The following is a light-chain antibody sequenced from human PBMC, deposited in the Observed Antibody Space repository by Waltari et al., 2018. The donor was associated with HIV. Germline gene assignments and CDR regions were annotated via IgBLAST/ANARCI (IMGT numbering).Light chain of an antibody. J-gene: IGLJ2*01. V-gene: IGLV2-11*01. Sequence: QSALTQPRSLSGSPGQSVTITCTGTSSDVGGYSYVSWYHQHPGKAPKPMLFDVNKRPSGVPDRFSGSKSGNTASLTISGLQADDEADYYCCSHADNYRCLFGGGTRLTVL. CDR1: SSDVGGYSY. CDR2: DVN. CDR3: CSHADNYRCL.